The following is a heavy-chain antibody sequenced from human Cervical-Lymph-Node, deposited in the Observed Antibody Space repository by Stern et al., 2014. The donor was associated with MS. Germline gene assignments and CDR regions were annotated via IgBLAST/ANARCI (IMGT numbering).Heavy chain of an antibody. CDR2: VVPIDGVE. Sequence: VQLVESGAEVKKPGSSVKVSCKASGDTFNNDIFSWVRQAPGQGLEGMGRVVPIDGVENYAQKFQDRVTISADKSTSTVYMELRSLRSEDTAIYYCAREDLADTAPSDFWGQGTLVTVSS. CDR3: AREDLADTAPSDF. V-gene: IGHV1-69*04. D-gene: IGHD5-18*01. J-gene: IGHJ4*02. CDR1: GDTFNNDI.